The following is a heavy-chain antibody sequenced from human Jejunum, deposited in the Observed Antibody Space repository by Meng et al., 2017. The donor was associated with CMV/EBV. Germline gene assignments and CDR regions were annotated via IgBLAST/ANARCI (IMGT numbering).Heavy chain of an antibody. CDR3: ARDADYDDSSDPTLDY. V-gene: IGHV1-8*01. CDR1: TFTNND. CDR2: MNPNSGNT. D-gene: IGHD3-16*01. Sequence: TFTNNDINWMRQATGQGLEWMGWMNPNSGNTGYAQKFQGRVTMTTNNSISTAYMELTSLGSEDTAVYYCARDADYDDSSDPTLDYWGQGTLVTVSS. J-gene: IGHJ4*02.